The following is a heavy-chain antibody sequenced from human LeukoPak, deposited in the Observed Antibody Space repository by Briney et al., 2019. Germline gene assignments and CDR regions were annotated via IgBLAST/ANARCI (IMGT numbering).Heavy chain of an antibody. CDR2: LSGSGRLI. V-gene: IGHV3-21*06. J-gene: IGHJ3*01. CDR1: LFSFSHYT. Sequence: GGSLRLSCACCLFSFSHYTLHELRQAPGKALEWVSSLSGSGRLIWYAGSVKGRFTISRDNAPNSLFLQMNSLGVEDTAVYYFSSGSLPGLAFDAWGQGIVVAVSS. CDR3: SSGSLPGLAFDA. D-gene: IGHD3-10*01.